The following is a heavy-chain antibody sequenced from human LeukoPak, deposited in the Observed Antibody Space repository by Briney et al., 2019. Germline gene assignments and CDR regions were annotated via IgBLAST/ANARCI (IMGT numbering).Heavy chain of an antibody. CDR1: GFTFSSYA. CDR2: ISGSGGST. Sequence: GRSLRLSCAASGFTFSSYAMSWVRQAPGKGLEWVSAISGSGGSTYYADSVKGRFTISRDNSKNTLYLQMNSLRAEDTAVYYCAKARAGLVFYNYWGQGTLVTVSS. D-gene: IGHD6-6*01. J-gene: IGHJ4*02. V-gene: IGHV3-23*01. CDR3: AKARAGLVFYNY.